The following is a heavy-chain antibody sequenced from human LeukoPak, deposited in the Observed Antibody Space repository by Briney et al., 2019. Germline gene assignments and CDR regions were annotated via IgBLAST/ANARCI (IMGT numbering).Heavy chain of an antibody. V-gene: IGHV3-74*01. J-gene: IGHJ4*02. Sequence: GGSLRLSCAASGFTFSSYWMHWVRQAPGKGLVWVSRINSDGSSTSYADSVKGRITISRDNAKNTLYLQMNSLRAEDTAVYYCARGIAVADLDYWGQGTLVTVSS. CDR3: ARGIAVADLDY. CDR1: GFTFSSYW. CDR2: INSDGSST. D-gene: IGHD6-19*01.